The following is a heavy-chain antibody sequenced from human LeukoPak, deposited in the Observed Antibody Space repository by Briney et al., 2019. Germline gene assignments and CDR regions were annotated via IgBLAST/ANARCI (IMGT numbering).Heavy chain of an antibody. J-gene: IGHJ6*02. CDR3: ARDRYYDFWSGYYPRSHYYGMDV. V-gene: IGHV4-59*01. Sequence: SETLSLTCTVSGGSLSGYYWSWIRQPPGKGLEWISYIYYSGSTNYNPSPKSRATISLDTSKNQFSLKLSSVTAADTAVYYCARDRYYDFWSGYYPRSHYYGMDVWGQGTTVTVSS. CDR1: GGSLSGYY. CDR2: IYYSGST. D-gene: IGHD3-3*01.